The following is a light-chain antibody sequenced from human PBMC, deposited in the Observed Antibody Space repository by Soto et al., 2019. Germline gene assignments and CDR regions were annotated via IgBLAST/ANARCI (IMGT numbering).Light chain of an antibody. V-gene: IGLV2-18*02. J-gene: IGLJ2*01. CDR3: TSFTSSTTVV. CDR2: EVS. Sequence: QSALTQPPSVSGSPGQSVTISCTGTSSDVGGYNRVSWYQQPPGTAPKLMIYEVSNRPSGVPDRFSGSKSGNTASLTISGLQAEDESYYYCTSFTSSTTVVFGGGTKLTVL. CDR1: SSDVGGYNR.